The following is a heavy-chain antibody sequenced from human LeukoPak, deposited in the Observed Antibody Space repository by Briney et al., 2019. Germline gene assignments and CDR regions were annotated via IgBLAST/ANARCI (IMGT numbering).Heavy chain of an antibody. Sequence: ASVKVSCKASGYTFTGYYMHWVRQAPGQGLEWMGRINPNSGGTNYAQKFQGRVAMTRDTSISTAYMELSRLRSDDTAVYYCATLGYCSSTSCLHFDYWGQGTLVTVSS. J-gene: IGHJ4*02. CDR1: GYTFTGYY. V-gene: IGHV1-2*06. D-gene: IGHD2-2*01. CDR2: INPNSGGT. CDR3: ATLGYCSSTSCLHFDY.